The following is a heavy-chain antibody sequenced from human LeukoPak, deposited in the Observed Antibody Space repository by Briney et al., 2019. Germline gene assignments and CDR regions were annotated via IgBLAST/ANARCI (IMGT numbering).Heavy chain of an antibody. D-gene: IGHD3-16*01. CDR2: INHSGST. CDR1: GGSFSGYY. V-gene: IGHV4-34*01. J-gene: IGHJ3*02. Sequence: SETLSLTCAVYGGSFSGYYWSWIRQPPGKGLEWIGEINHSGSTNYNPSLKSRVTISVDTSKNQFSLKLSSVTAADTAVYYCARDRWGPAPNAFDIWGQGTMVTVSS. CDR3: ARDRWGPAPNAFDI.